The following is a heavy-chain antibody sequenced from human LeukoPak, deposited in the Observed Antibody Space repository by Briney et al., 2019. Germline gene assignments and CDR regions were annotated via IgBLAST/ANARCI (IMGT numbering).Heavy chain of an antibody. CDR1: GFTFSNAW. V-gene: IGHV3-30*02. J-gene: IGHJ4*02. Sequence: SGGSLRLSCAASGFTFSNAWMSWVRQAPGKGLEWVAFIRYDGSNKYYADSVKGRFTISRDNSKNTLYLQMNSLRAEDTAVYYCAKDRVIVGARYIDYWGQGTLVTVSS. CDR2: IRYDGSNK. CDR3: AKDRVIVGARYIDY. D-gene: IGHD1-26*01.